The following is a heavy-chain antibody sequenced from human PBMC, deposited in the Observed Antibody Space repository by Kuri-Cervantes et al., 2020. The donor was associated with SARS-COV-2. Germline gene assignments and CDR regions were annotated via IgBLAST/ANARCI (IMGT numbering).Heavy chain of an antibody. V-gene: IGHV4-34*01. J-gene: IGHJ5*02. CDR2: INHSGST. Sequence: SQTLSLTCAVYGGSFSGYYWSWIRQPPGKGLEWIGEINHSGSTNYNPSLKSRVTISVDTSKNQFSLKLSSVTAADTAVYYCARGLENWFDPWGQGPLVPVSS. CDR1: GGSFSGYY. CDR3: ARGLENWFDP.